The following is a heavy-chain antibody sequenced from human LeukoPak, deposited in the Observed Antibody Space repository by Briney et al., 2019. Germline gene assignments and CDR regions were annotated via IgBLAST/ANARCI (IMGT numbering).Heavy chain of an antibody. D-gene: IGHD6-13*01. CDR1: GYTFTSYG. V-gene: IGHV1-18*01. J-gene: IGHJ4*02. Sequence: ASVKVSCKASGYTFTSYGISWVRQAPGQGLEWMGWISAYNGNTNYAQKLQGRVTMTTDTSTSTAYMELRSLRSDDTAVYYCARDPIGIAAAGFDYWGQGTLVTVSS. CDR2: ISAYNGNT. CDR3: ARDPIGIAAAGFDY.